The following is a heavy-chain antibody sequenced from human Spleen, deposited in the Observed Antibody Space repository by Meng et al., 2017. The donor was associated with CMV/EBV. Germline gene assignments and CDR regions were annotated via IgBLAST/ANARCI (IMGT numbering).Heavy chain of an antibody. Sequence: SVKVSCKASGFTFTSSAVQWVRQARGQRLEWIGWIVVGSGNTNYAQKFQERVTITRDMSTSTAYMELSSLRSEDTAVYYCARGGYSYGWRDYYYYYGMDVWGQGTTVTVSS. CDR2: IVVGSGNT. CDR1: GFTFTSSA. CDR3: ARGGYSYGWRDYYYYYGMDV. D-gene: IGHD5-18*01. V-gene: IGHV1-58*01. J-gene: IGHJ6*02.